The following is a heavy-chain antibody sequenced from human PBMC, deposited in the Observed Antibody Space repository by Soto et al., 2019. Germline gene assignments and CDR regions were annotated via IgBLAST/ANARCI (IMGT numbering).Heavy chain of an antibody. Sequence: QVQLVQSGAEVKKPGASVKVSCKASGYTFTSYGISWVRQAPGHGLEWMGWISAYNGNTNYAQKLQGRVTMTTDTSTSTAYMELRSLRSDDTAVYYCARDEGSDFWSGYYTPFDYWGQGTLVTVSS. D-gene: IGHD3-3*01. CDR2: ISAYNGNT. V-gene: IGHV1-18*01. CDR1: GYTFTSYG. J-gene: IGHJ4*02. CDR3: ARDEGSDFWSGYYTPFDY.